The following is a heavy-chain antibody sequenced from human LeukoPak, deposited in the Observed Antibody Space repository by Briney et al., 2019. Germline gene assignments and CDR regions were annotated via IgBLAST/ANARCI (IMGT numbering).Heavy chain of an antibody. V-gene: IGHV4-31*03. Sequence: SQTLSLTCTVSGGSISSNGYYWSWIRQQPGKGLEWIGYIYYSGSTYYNPSLTSRVTISVDTSKNHFSLKLSSVTAADTAVYYCARAPYSNGFGWFDYWGQGALVTVSS. CDR3: ARAPYSNGFGWFDY. J-gene: IGHJ4*02. CDR1: GGSISSNGYY. D-gene: IGHD4-11*01. CDR2: IYYSGST.